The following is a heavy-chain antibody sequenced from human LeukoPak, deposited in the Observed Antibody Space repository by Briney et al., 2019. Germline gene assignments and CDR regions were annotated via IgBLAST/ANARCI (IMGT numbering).Heavy chain of an antibody. D-gene: IGHD3-22*01. Sequence: PSETLSLTCAVYGGSFSGYYWSWIRQPPGKGLEWIGEINHSGSTYYNPSLKSRVTISVDTSKNQFSLKLSSVTAADTAVYYCARLRPSSGYYSDAFDIWGQGTMVTVSS. J-gene: IGHJ3*02. V-gene: IGHV4-34*01. CDR2: INHSGST. CDR3: ARLRPSSGYYSDAFDI. CDR1: GGSFSGYY.